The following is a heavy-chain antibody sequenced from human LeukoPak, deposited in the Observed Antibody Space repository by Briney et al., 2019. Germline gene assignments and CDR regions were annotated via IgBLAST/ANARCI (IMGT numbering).Heavy chain of an antibody. CDR3: ATGYSSGWVGYYMDV. CDR2: IYTSGST. Sequence: SETLSLTCTVSGGSISSYYWSWIRQPAGKGLEWIGRIYTSGSTNYNPSLKSRVTMSVDTSKNQFSLKLSSVTAADTAVYYCATGYSSGWVGYYMDVWGKGTTVTVSS. J-gene: IGHJ6*03. V-gene: IGHV4-4*07. CDR1: GGSISSYY. D-gene: IGHD6-19*01.